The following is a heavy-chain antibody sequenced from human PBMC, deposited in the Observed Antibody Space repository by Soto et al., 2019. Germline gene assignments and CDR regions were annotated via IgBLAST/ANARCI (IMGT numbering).Heavy chain of an antibody. V-gene: IGHV1-69*13. CDR2: IIPIFGTA. Sequence: SVKVSCKASGGRVSSYAMGWVRQAPGQGLEWMGGIIPIFGTANYAQKFQGRVTITADESTSTAYMELSSLRSEDTAVYYCATNDYGHYCRGQGTLVTRSS. CDR1: GGRVSSYA. CDR3: ATNDYGHYC. D-gene: IGHD4-17*01. J-gene: IGHJ4*02.